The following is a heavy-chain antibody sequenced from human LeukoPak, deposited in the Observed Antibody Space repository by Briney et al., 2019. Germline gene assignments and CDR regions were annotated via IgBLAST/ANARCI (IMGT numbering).Heavy chain of an antibody. Sequence: ASVKVSCKASGYTFTSYDTNWVRQATGQGLEWMGWMNPNSGNTGYAQKFPGRVTMTRNTSISTAYMELSSLRSEDTAVYYCARGQIVYYYDSSGYQDHYDAFDIWGQGTMVTVSS. J-gene: IGHJ3*02. CDR3: ARGQIVYYYDSSGYQDHYDAFDI. CDR1: GYTFTSYD. D-gene: IGHD3-22*01. V-gene: IGHV1-8*01. CDR2: MNPNSGNT.